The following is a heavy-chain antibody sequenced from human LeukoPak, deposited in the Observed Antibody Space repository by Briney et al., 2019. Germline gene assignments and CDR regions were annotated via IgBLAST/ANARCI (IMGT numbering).Heavy chain of an antibody. D-gene: IGHD3-10*01. Sequence: SVKVSCKASGGTFSSYAISWVRQAPGQGLEWMGGIIPIFGTANYAQKFQGRVTITAGESTSTAYMELSSLRSEDTAVYYCASPSMVRGVDYYYYGMDVWGKGTTVTVSS. CDR2: IIPIFGTA. V-gene: IGHV1-69*01. CDR1: GGTFSSYA. J-gene: IGHJ6*04. CDR3: ASPSMVRGVDYYYYGMDV.